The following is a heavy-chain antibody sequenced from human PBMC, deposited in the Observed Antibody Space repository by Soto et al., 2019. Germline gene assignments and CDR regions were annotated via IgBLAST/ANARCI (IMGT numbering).Heavy chain of an antibody. D-gene: IGHD6-6*01. CDR2: IDPSESYT. CDR1: GYSFTSYW. J-gene: IGHJ4*02. CDR3: ARLEWGIAARPLDC. Sequence: VESLKISCKGSGYSFTSYWISWVRQMPGKGLEWMGRIDPSESYTNYSPSFQGHVTISAEKSISTAYLQWSSLKASDTAMYYCARLEWGIAARPLDCWGKGTLVTVSS. V-gene: IGHV5-10-1*01.